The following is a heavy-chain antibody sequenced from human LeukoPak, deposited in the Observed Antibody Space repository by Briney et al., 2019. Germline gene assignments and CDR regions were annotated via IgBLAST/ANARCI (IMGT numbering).Heavy chain of an antibody. CDR2: TSAGGSST. V-gene: IGHV3-23*01. J-gene: IGHJ4*02. CDR1: GFSFSSYA. Sequence: GRSLGLSCAASGFSFSSYAMHWVRQAPGKGLEWVSTTSAGGSSTYYAGSVKGRFTISRDNSKNTLYLQMNSLRAEDTAVYYCATIVPDVRATLTFDYWGQGTLVTVSS. D-gene: IGHD2-15*01. CDR3: ATIVPDVRATLTFDY.